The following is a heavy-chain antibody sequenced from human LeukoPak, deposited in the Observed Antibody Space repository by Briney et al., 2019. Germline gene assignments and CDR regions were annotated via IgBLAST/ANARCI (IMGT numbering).Heavy chain of an antibody. CDR2: ISSSSSTI. CDR1: GFTFSSFE. J-gene: IGHJ4*02. CDR3: ARADLWFGEYHFDY. Sequence: GGSLRLSCAASGFTFSSFEMNWVRQAPGKGLEWVSYISSSSSTIYYADSVKGRFTISRDNAENSLYLQMNSLRAEDTAVYYCARADLWFGEYHFDYWGQGTLVTVSS. D-gene: IGHD3-10*01. V-gene: IGHV3-48*01.